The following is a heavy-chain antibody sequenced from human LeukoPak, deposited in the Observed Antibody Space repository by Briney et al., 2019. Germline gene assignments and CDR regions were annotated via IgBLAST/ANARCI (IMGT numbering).Heavy chain of an antibody. J-gene: IGHJ3*02. D-gene: IGHD3-22*01. CDR2: ISGSGGST. Sequence: GGSLRLSCAASGFTFSSYAMGWVRQAPGKGLEWVSAISGSGGSTYYADSVKGRFTISRDNSKNTLYLQMNSLRAEDTAVYYCAKDTYYYDTSGDAFDIWGQGTMVTVSS. CDR1: GFTFSSYA. V-gene: IGHV3-23*01. CDR3: AKDTYYYDTSGDAFDI.